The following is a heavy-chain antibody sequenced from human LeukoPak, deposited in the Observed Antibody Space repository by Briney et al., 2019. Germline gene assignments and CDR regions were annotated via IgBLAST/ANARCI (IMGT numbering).Heavy chain of an antibody. J-gene: IGHJ3*02. D-gene: IGHD2-2*01. CDR1: GYTFTGYY. V-gene: IGHV1-2*02. Sequence: GASVKVSRKASGYTFTGYYMHWVRQAPGQRLEWMGWINPNSGGTNYAQEFQGRVTMTRDTSISTAYMELSRLRFDDTAVYYCVQYCSSTSCSGGLDAFDIWGQGTMVTVSS. CDR2: INPNSGGT. CDR3: VQYCSSTSCSGGLDAFDI.